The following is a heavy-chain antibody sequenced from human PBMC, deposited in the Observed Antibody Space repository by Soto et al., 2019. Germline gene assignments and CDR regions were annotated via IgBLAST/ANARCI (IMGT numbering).Heavy chain of an antibody. CDR3: ARSGAWSPFDYYGMDA. CDR1: GYIFTSHG. Sequence: QIQLVQSGAEVENPGASVRVSCKTSGYIFTSHGVSWVRQAPGQGLEWMGWISPYNGNTKYAQKFQDRLTMTTDTSTRTAYMELRSLRSDDTAVYYCARSGAWSPFDYYGMDAWGQGTTVTVSS. V-gene: IGHV1-18*04. CDR2: ISPYNGNT. J-gene: IGHJ6*02. D-gene: IGHD5-12*01.